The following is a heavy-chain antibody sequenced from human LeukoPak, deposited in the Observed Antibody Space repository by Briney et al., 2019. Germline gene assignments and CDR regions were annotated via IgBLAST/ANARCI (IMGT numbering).Heavy chain of an antibody. D-gene: IGHD3-3*01. CDR2: ISYDGSNK. V-gene: IGHV3-30*18. CDR3: AKADYDFWSGYSILGDY. J-gene: IGHJ4*02. CDR1: GFTFSSYG. Sequence: GRSLRLSCAASGFTFSSYGMHRVRQAPGKGLEWVAVISYDGSNKYYADSVKGRFTISRDNSKNTLYLQMNSLRAEDTAVYYCAKADYDFWSGYSILGDYWGQGTLVTVSS.